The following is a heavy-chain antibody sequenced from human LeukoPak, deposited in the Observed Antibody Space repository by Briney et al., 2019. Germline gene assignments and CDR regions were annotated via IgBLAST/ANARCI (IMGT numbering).Heavy chain of an antibody. Sequence: GSLRLSCAASGFTFSSYAMSWVRQAPGKGLEWVSAISGSGGSTYYADSVKGRFTISRDNSKNTLYLQMNSLRPEDTAVYYCARRRAGDRDAFDIWGQGTMVTVSS. CDR2: ISGSGGST. D-gene: IGHD4-17*01. CDR3: ARRRAGDRDAFDI. J-gene: IGHJ3*02. CDR1: GFTFSSYA. V-gene: IGHV3-23*01.